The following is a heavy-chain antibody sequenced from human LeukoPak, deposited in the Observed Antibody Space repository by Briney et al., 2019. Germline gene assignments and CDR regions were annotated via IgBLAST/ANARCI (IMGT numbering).Heavy chain of an antibody. J-gene: IGHJ4*02. V-gene: IGHV3-23*01. CDR3: AKVKVAVAGSALDY. CDR2: ISGSGGST. Sequence: GGSLRLSCAASGFTFSSYAMSWVRQAPEKGLEWVSAISGSGGSTYYADSVKGRFTISRDNSKNTLYLQMNSLRAEDTAVNYCAKVKVAVAGSALDYWGQGTLVTVSS. CDR1: GFTFSSYA. D-gene: IGHD6-19*01.